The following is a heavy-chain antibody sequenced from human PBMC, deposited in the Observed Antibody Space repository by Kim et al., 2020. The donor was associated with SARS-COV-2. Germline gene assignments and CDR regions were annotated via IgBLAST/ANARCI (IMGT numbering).Heavy chain of an antibody. J-gene: IGHJ5*02. CDR2: ISGSGGST. CDR1: GFTFSSYA. V-gene: IGHV3-23*01. D-gene: IGHD6-13*01. CDR3: AKDRGGIAAAGICWFDP. Sequence: GGSLRLSCAASGFTFSSYAMSWVRQAPGKGLEWVSAISGSGGSTYYADSVKGRFTISRDNSKNTLYLQMNSLRAEDTAVYYCAKDRGGIAAAGICWFDPWGQGTLVTVSS.